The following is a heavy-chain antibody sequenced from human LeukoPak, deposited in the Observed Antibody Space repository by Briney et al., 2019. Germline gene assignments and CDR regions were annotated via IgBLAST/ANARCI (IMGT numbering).Heavy chain of an antibody. D-gene: IGHD5-12*01. CDR3: AIRGRGYSGYDPLGY. J-gene: IGHJ4*02. V-gene: IGHV1-18*01. CDR1: GYTFTSYG. Sequence: GASVKVFCKASGYTFTSYGISWVRQAPGQGLEWMGWISAYNGNTNYAQKLQGRVTMTTDTSTSTAYMELRSLRSDDTAVYYCAIRGRGYSGYDPLGYWGQGTLVTVSS. CDR2: ISAYNGNT.